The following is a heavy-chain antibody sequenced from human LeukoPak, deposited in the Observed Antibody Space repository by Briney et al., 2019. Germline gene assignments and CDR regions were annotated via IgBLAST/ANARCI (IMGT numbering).Heavy chain of an antibody. J-gene: IGHJ4*02. CDR1: GFTFDDYA. V-gene: IGHV3-43*02. CDR3: AKDILGSTGFDY. Sequence: GGSLRLSCAASGFTFDDYAMHWVRHAPGKGLEWVSLISGDGGSTYYADSMKGRFTISRDNSKNSLYLQMNSLRTEDTALCYCAKDILGSTGFDYWGQGTLVTVSS. CDR2: ISGDGGST. D-gene: IGHD3-3*02.